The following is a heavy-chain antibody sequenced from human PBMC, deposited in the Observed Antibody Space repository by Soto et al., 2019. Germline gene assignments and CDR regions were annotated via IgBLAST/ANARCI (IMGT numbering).Heavy chain of an antibody. D-gene: IGHD3-22*01. Sequence: GASVKVSCKASGYTFTRYDISWVRQAPGQGLEWMGWISAYNGHTNYAQKFQDRVTMTTDTSTSTAYMELSSLRSDDTAVYYCATSYYYYGSGYSGYAYWGQGTLVTVSS. CDR2: ISAYNGHT. J-gene: IGHJ4*02. CDR3: ATSYYYYGSGYSGYAY. CDR1: GYTFTRYD. V-gene: IGHV1-18*01.